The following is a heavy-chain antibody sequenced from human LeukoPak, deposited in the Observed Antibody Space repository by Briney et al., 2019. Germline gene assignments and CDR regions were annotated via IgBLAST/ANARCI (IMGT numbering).Heavy chain of an antibody. D-gene: IGHD3-22*01. CDR3: AKDLEPYYYDSSGYSG. J-gene: IGHJ4*02. CDR1: GFTFSSYA. V-gene: IGHV3-23*01. CDR2: ISGSGGST. Sequence: GGSLRLSCAASGFTFSSYAMSWVRQAPGKGLEWVSAISGSGGSTYSADSVKGRFTISRDNSKNTLYLQMNSLRAEDTAVYYCAKDLEPYYYDSSGYSGWGQGTLVTVSS.